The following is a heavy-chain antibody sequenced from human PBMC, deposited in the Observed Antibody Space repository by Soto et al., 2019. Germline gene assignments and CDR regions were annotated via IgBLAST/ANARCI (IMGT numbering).Heavy chain of an antibody. D-gene: IGHD2-8*01. CDR3: ARDRGLGYCTNGVCYTGRGTFDY. CDR2: INPSGGST. J-gene: IGHJ4*02. CDR1: GYTFTSYY. V-gene: IGHV1-46*03. Sequence: VASVKVSCKASGYTFTSYYMHWVRQAPGQGLEWMGIINPSGGSTSYAQKFQGRVTMTRDTSTSTVYIELSSLRSEDTAVYFCARDRGLGYCTNGVCYTGRGTFDYWGQGTLVTVSS.